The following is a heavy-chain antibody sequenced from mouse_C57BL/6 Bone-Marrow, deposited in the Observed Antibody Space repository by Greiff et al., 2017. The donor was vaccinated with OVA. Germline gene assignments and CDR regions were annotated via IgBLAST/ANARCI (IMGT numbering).Heavy chain of an antibody. Sequence: DVMLVESGGGLVQPKGSLKLSCAASGFSFNTYAMNWVRQAPGKGLEWVARIRSKSNNYASYYADSVKDRFTISRDDSESMLYLQMNNMLTEDAAMVYCGDYGDFGYAYWGQGTLVTVSA. CDR2: IRSKSNNYAS. D-gene: IGHD1-1*02. CDR3: GDYGDFGYAY. CDR1: GFSFNTYA. J-gene: IGHJ3*01. V-gene: IGHV10-1*01.